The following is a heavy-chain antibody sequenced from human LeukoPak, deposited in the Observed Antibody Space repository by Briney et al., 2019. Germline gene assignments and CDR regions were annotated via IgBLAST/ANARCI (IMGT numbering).Heavy chain of an antibody. CDR3: ARAYSGTYGLGYYYMDV. D-gene: IGHD1-26*01. CDR2: ISSSSSYI. CDR1: GFTISSFS. J-gene: IGHJ6*03. V-gene: IGHV3-21*01. Sequence: GGSLRLSCAASGFTISSFSMNWVRRAPGKGLEWVSSISSSSSYIYNADSVKGRFTISRHNAKNSLYLQMNGLRAEDTAVYYCARAYSGTYGLGYYYMDVWGKGTTVTISS.